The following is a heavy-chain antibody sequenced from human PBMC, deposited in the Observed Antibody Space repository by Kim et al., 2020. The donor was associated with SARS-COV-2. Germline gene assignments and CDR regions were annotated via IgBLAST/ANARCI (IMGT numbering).Heavy chain of an antibody. J-gene: IGHJ4*02. Sequence: ASVKVSCKASGYTFTSYGISWVRQAPGQGLEWMGWISAYNGNTNYAQKLQGRVTMTTDTSTSTAYMELRSLRSDDTAVYYCARDPELNSGSYYGDYWGQGTLVTVSS. D-gene: IGHD1-26*01. V-gene: IGHV1-18*04. CDR2: ISAYNGNT. CDR3: ARDPELNSGSYYGDY. CDR1: GYTFTSYG.